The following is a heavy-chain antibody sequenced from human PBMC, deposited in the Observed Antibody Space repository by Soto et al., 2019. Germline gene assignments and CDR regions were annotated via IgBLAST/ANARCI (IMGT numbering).Heavy chain of an antibody. V-gene: IGHV1-8*01. CDR2: MNPNSGNT. CDR3: ARDDDDYVWGSHYYYGMDV. Sequence: QVQLVQSGAEVKKPGAAVKVSCKASGYSFTSYDINWVRQATGQGLEWMGWMNPNSGNTGYAQKFQGSVTMTRNTSISTADMELSSLRSEDTAVYYCARDDDDYVWGSHYYYGMDVWGQGTTVTVSS. CDR1: GYSFTSYD. D-gene: IGHD3-16*01. J-gene: IGHJ6*02.